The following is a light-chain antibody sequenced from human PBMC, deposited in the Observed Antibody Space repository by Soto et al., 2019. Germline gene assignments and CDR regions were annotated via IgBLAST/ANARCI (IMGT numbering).Light chain of an antibody. CDR1: QSISSY. Sequence: IQMTQSPSSLSASVGDRVTITCRASQSISSYLNWYQQKPGKAPKLLIYAASSLQSGVPSRFSGSRSGPDFTLTISSLQPEDFATYYCQQLNSYPLTFGGGTKVDIK. CDR2: AAS. J-gene: IGKJ4*01. V-gene: IGKV1-39*01. CDR3: QQLNSYPLT.